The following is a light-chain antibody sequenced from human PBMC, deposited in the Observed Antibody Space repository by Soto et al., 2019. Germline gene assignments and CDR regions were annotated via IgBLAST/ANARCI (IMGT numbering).Light chain of an antibody. CDR2: SVF. CDR3: QQSYSAPRT. Sequence: DIQMTQSPSSLSASVGDRVTITCRVSQSISSYLNWYQQKPGKAPKLLIYSVFSLQSGVPSRFSGSGSGTDFTLTISSLQPEDFATYYCQQSYSAPRTFGQGTKVEI. J-gene: IGKJ1*01. V-gene: IGKV1-39*01. CDR1: QSISSY.